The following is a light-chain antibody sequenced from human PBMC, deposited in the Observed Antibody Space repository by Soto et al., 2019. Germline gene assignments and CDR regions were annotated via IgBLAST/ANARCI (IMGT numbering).Light chain of an antibody. CDR2: GSS. J-gene: IGKJ1*01. CDR3: HQYGSSPAT. Sequence: EIALTQSPGTLSLSPGDRATLSCRASQSVSSNYLAWYQLKPGQAPRLLMYGSSRRATGSPDRISGRESGTDFTLTISRLEPEDFAVYYCHQYGSSPATFGQGTEVDIK. CDR1: QSVSSNY. V-gene: IGKV3-20*01.